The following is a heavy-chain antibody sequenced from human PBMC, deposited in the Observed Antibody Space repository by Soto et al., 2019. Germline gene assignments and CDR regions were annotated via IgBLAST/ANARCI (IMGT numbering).Heavy chain of an antibody. V-gene: IGHV3-30*03. Sequence: QVQLVESGGGVVQPGTSLRLACEASGFNFGAYGMHWVRQAPGKGLEWVAVISHDGTKTYYSDSVKGRFTVSRDNSKNMLYVQMVSLRPDDTAVYXXXXXXRDGYTTCSRCYGXDVWGQGT. J-gene: IGHJ6*02. CDR2: ISHDGTKT. D-gene: IGHD5-18*01. CDR3: XXXXRDGYTTCSRCYGXDV. CDR1: GFNFGAYG.